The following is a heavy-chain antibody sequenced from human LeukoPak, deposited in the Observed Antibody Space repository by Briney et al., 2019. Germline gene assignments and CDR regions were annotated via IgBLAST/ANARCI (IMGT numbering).Heavy chain of an antibody. J-gene: IGHJ5*02. CDR1: GYTFTSYD. CDR2: INPNSGGT. Sequence: ASVKVSCKASGYTFTSYDINWVRQATGQGLEWMGWINPNSGGTNYAQKFQGRVTMTRDTSISTAYMELSRLRSDDTAVYYCACTRYYGSGSYYSGGWFDPWGQGTLVTVSS. D-gene: IGHD3-10*01. V-gene: IGHV1-2*02. CDR3: ACTRYYGSGSYYSGGWFDP.